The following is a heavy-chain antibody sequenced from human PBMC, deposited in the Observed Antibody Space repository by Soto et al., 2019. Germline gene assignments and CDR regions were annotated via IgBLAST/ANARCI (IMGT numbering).Heavy chain of an antibody. Sequence: QVQLVQSGAEVKKPGASVNVSCKASGYTFTSFGINWVRQAPGQGLQWMGWISAYNGNTNYAEKFQGRLTMTTDTSTSTAYMELRSLTSDDTAVYYCVKSKGQWLVTGDWFDPWGQGTLVTVSS. CDR1: GYTFTSFG. D-gene: IGHD6-19*01. V-gene: IGHV1-18*01. CDR3: VKSKGQWLVTGDWFDP. J-gene: IGHJ5*02. CDR2: ISAYNGNT.